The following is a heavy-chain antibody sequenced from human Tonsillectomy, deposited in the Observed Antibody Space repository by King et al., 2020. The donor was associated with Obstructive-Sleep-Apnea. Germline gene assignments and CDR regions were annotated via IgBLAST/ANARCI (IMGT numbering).Heavy chain of an antibody. Sequence: VQLQQWGAGLLKPSETLSLNCTVYGGSFSGYYWSWIRQPPGKGLEWIGEINYSGSTNYNPSLKSRVTISVDTSKNQFSLKLRSVTAADTAVYYCTRGRANDHWSPVAPDLYYYGMDVWGQGTTVTVSS. CDR3: TRGRANDHWSPVAPDLYYYGMDV. V-gene: IGHV4-34*01. J-gene: IGHJ6*02. CDR2: INYSGST. CDR1: GGSFSGYY. D-gene: IGHD3-3*01.